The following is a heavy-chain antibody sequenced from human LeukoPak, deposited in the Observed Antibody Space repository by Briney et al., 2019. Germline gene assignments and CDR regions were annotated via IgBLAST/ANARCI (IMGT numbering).Heavy chain of an antibody. V-gene: IGHV4-59*01. D-gene: IGHD3-16*01. CDR1: GGSIRSYY. CDR2: IYYSGST. J-gene: IGHJ6*03. CDR3: ARVLSYESYYYYYMDV. Sequence: PSETLSLTCTVSGGSIRSYYWSWIRQPPGKGLEWIAYIYYSGSTNYNPSLKSRVTISLDTSKNQFSLKLSSVTAADTAVYYCARVLSYESYYYYYMDVWGKGTTVTISS.